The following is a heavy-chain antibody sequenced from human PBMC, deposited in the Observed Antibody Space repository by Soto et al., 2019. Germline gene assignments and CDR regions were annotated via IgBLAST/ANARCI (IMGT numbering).Heavy chain of an antibody. J-gene: IGHJ6*02. CDR3: AKARGYGSGRNNHYYGMDV. Sequence: QVHLVQSGSEVRKPGSSVKVSCKDSGGTLSSYAITWVRLAPGQGLEWMGGIIPIFNIPDYAQKFQGRVSITADKATSTAYMELSNLRPEDTAIYYCAKARGYGSGRNNHYYGMDVGGQGTTVTVSS. CDR2: IIPIFNIP. CDR1: GGTLSSYA. V-gene: IGHV1-69*17. D-gene: IGHD3-10*01.